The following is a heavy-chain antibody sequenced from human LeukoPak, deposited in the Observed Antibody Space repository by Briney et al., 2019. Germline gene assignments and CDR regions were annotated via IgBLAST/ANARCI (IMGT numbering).Heavy chain of an antibody. D-gene: IGHD3-10*01. CDR2: ISAYNGST. J-gene: IGHJ3*02. V-gene: IGHV1-18*01. CDR1: GYTFTSYG. CDR3: ARDLFIWFGELLSYDAFDI. Sequence: GASVKVSCKASGYTFTSYGISWVRQAPGQGLEWMGWISAYNGSTNYAQKLQGRVTMTTDTSTSTAYMELRSLRSDDTAVYYCARDLFIWFGELLSYDAFDIWGQGTMVTVSS.